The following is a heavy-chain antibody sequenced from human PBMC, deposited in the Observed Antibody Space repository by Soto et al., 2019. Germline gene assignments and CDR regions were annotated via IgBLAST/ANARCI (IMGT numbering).Heavy chain of an antibody. D-gene: IGHD3-3*01. CDR3: ARDINQLEWLLHYYYYYGMDV. J-gene: IGHJ6*02. V-gene: IGHV1-3*01. CDR1: GYTFTSYA. Sequence: ASVKVSCKASGYTFTSYAMHWVRQAPGQRLEWMGWINAGNGNTKYSQKFQGRVTITRDTSASTAYMELSSLRSEDTAVYYCARDINQLEWLLHYYYYYGMDVWGQGTTVTVSS. CDR2: INAGNGNT.